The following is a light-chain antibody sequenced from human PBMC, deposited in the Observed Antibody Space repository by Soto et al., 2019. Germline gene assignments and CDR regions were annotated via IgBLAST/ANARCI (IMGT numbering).Light chain of an antibody. CDR1: QSISYY. J-gene: IGKJ4*01. V-gene: IGKV1-39*01. CDR2: AAS. Sequence: DIQMTQSPSSLSASVGDIVTITCLASQSISYYLNWYQQKPGKAPKLLIYAASNLQSGVPSRFSGSGSGTDFTLTISSLQPEDFATYYCQQANSFPLTFGGGTKVDTK. CDR3: QQANSFPLT.